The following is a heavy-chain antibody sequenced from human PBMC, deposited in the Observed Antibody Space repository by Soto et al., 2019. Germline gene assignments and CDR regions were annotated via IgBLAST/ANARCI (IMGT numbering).Heavy chain of an antibody. D-gene: IGHD3-22*01. CDR1: GYTFTSYA. CDR3: AREGISGYSLFDY. J-gene: IGHJ4*02. CDR2: INAGNGNT. V-gene: IGHV1-3*01. Sequence: QVQLVQSGAEVKKPGASVKVSCKASGYTFTSYAMYWVRQAPGQRLEWMGWINAGNGNTKYSQKFQGRVTITRDTSTSTAYMELSSLRSEDTAVYYCAREGISGYSLFDYWGQGTLVTVSS.